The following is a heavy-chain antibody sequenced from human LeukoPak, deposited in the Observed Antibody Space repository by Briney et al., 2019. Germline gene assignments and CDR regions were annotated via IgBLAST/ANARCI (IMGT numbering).Heavy chain of an antibody. CDR1: GFTFSSYE. CDR2: ISSSGSTI. J-gene: IGHJ6*03. Sequence: GGSLRLSCAASGFTFSSYEMNWVRQAPGKGLEWVSYISSSGSTIYYADSVKGRFTISRDNAKNPLYLQMNSLRAEDTAVYYCARERLWFGEKYMDVWGKGTTVTISS. V-gene: IGHV3-48*03. D-gene: IGHD3-10*01. CDR3: ARERLWFGEKYMDV.